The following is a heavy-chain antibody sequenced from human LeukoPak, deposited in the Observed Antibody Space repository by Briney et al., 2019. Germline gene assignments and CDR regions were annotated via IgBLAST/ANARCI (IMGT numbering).Heavy chain of an antibody. CDR3: ARAVAGKFDAFDI. Sequence: GASMKVSCKASGYTFTGYYMHWVRQAPGQGLEWMGRINPNSGGTYYAQKFQGRVTMTRDTSISTAYMELSRLRSDDTAVYYCARAVAGKFDAFDIWGQGTMVTVSS. CDR2: INPNSGGT. V-gene: IGHV1-2*06. CDR1: GYTFTGYY. J-gene: IGHJ3*02. D-gene: IGHD6-19*01.